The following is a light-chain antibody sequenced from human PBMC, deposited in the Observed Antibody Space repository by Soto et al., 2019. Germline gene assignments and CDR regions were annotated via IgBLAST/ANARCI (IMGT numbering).Light chain of an antibody. Sequence: EIVMTQSPATLSVSPWERATLSCRASQSVRSNLAWYQQKPGQAPRLLIYGASSRATGIPDRFSGSGSGTDFTLTISRLEPEDFAVFYCQQYVRSPTFGQGTKVDIK. CDR3: QQYVRSPT. CDR1: QSVRSN. J-gene: IGKJ1*01. V-gene: IGKV3-20*01. CDR2: GAS.